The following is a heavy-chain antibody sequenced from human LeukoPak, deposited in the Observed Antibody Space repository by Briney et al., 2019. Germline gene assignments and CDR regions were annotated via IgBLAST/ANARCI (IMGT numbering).Heavy chain of an antibody. CDR1: GVSISSSSYY. CDR2: IYYSGST. J-gene: IGHJ5*02. D-gene: IGHD4-17*01. V-gene: IGHV4-39*01. CDR3: ARRSSLGDYGDYFGINWFDP. Sequence: SETLSLTCTVSGVSISSSSYYWGWIRQPPGKGLEWIGSIYYSGSTYYNPSLKSRVTISVDTSKNQFSLKLSSVTAADTAVYYCARRSSLGDYGDYFGINWFDPWGQGTLVTVSS.